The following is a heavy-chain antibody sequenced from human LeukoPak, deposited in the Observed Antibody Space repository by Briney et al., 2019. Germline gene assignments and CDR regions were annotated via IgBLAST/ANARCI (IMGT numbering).Heavy chain of an antibody. D-gene: IGHD2-15*01. CDR2: IYYSGTT. J-gene: IGHJ4*02. CDR3: ARDPRDSTPFDY. V-gene: IGHV4-39*07. Sequence: GSLRLSCAASGFTFSSYSMNWVRQAPGKGLEWIGSIYYSGTTYYNPSLKSRVTISVDTSKNLFSLKVTSVTAADMAVYYCARDPRDSTPFDYWGQGALVTVSS. CDR1: GFTFSSYS.